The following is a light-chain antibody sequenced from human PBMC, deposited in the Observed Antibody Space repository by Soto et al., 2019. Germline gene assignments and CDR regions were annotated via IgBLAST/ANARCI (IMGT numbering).Light chain of an antibody. V-gene: IGKV3-15*01. CDR1: QSVSAN. J-gene: IGKJ3*01. Sequence: EIVMTQSPATLSVSPGERATLSCRASQSVSANLAWYQQKPGQAPRLLIYAASTRAPGIPARFSGSGSGTEFTLTISSLQSEDFAVYYCQQYNNWPPITFGPGTKVDIK. CDR3: QQYNNWPPIT. CDR2: AAS.